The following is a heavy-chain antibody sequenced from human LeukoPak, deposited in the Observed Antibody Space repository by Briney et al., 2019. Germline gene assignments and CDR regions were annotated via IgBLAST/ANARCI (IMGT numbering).Heavy chain of an antibody. J-gene: IGHJ3*02. V-gene: IGHV3-21*01. CDR3: ARDNVIVVVPAAFDAFDI. CDR2: ISSSSSSYI. D-gene: IGHD2-2*01. CDR1: GFTFSSYS. Sequence: GGSLRLSCAASGFTFSSYSMNWIPQAPGEELEWVSSISSSSSSYIYYADSVKGRFTISRDNAKNSLYLQMNSLRAEDTAVYYCARDNVIVVVPAAFDAFDIWGQGTMVTVSS.